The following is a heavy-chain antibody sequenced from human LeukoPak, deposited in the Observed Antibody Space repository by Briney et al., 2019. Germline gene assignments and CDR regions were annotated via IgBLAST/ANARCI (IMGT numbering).Heavy chain of an antibody. D-gene: IGHD2-15*01. CDR2: IIPIFGTA. Sequence: SVKVSCKASGGTFSSYAISWVRQAPGQGLEWMGGIIPIFGTANYAQKFQGRVTITADKSTSTAYMELSSLRSEDTAVYYCARGGGYLTWIQNNWFDPWGQGTLVTVSS. CDR3: ARGGGYLTWIQNNWFDP. V-gene: IGHV1-69*06. CDR1: GGTFSSYA. J-gene: IGHJ5*02.